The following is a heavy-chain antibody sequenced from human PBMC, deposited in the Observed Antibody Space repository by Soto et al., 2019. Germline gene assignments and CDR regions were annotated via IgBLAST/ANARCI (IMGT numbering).Heavy chain of an antibody. D-gene: IGHD3-22*01. J-gene: IGHJ4*02. CDR2: ISGGGGST. CDR1: GFSFSIYA. V-gene: IGHV3-23*01. CDR3: AKDPTSYDSSAQFDS. Sequence: EVQLLESGGRLVQPGGSLRLSCAASGFSFSIYAMKWVRQAPGKGLEWVSGISGGGGSTYYADSVEGRFTISRDNSKNTLYLQMNSLRVEDTAVYYCAKDPTSYDSSAQFDSWGQGTLVTVSS.